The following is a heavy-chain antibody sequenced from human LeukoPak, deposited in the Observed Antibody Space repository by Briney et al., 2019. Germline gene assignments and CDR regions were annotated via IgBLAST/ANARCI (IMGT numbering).Heavy chain of an antibody. CDR1: GGSFSGYY. CDR2: INHSGST. Sequence: PSETLSLTCAVYGGSFSGYYWSWIRQPPGKGLEWIGEINHSGSTNYNPSLKSRVTISVDTSKNQFSLKLSSVTAADTAVYYCARGRRYYDSSGYSPFDYWGQGTLVTVSS. D-gene: IGHD3-22*01. CDR3: ARGRRYYDSSGYSPFDY. V-gene: IGHV4-34*01. J-gene: IGHJ4*02.